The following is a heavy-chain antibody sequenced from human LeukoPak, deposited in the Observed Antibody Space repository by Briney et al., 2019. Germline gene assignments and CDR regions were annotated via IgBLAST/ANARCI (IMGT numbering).Heavy chain of an antibody. CDR2: IYSSGST. V-gene: IGHV4-61*02. Sequence: NTSETLSLTCNVSGVSISSGSYYWSWIRQPAGKGLEWIGRIYSSGSTDYNPSLKSRVTITVDTSKNQFSLKLSSVTAADTAVYYCAGGGSNYDFWSGYQEYFQHWGQGTLVTVSS. CDR3: AGGGSNYDFWSGYQEYFQH. D-gene: IGHD3-3*01. CDR1: GVSISSGSYY. J-gene: IGHJ1*01.